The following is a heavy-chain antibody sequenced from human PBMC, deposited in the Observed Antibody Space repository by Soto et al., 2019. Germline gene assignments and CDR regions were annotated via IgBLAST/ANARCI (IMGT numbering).Heavy chain of an antibody. V-gene: IGHV1-46*01. CDR3: ARVFYDSSGYFPASFYY. CDR1: GYTFTSYY. Sequence: VASVKVSCKASGYTFTSYYMNWVRQAPGQGLDWVGIINPSDGSTTYAQKFQGRATMTRDTSTSTVYMERSSLRAEDTAVYYCARVFYDSSGYFPASFYYWGQGTLVTVSS. D-gene: IGHD3-22*01. J-gene: IGHJ4*02. CDR2: INPSDGST.